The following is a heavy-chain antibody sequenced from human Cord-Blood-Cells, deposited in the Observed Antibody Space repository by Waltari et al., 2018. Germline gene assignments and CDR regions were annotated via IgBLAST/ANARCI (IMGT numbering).Heavy chain of an antibody. J-gene: IGHJ4*02. D-gene: IGHD6-6*01. CDR3: ARDATLVEYSSLPFDY. Sequence: IPIFGTANYAQKFQGRVTITADESTSTAYMELSSLRSEDTAVYYCARDATLVEYSSLPFDYWGQGTLVTVSS. CDR2: IPIFGTA. V-gene: IGHV1-69*01.